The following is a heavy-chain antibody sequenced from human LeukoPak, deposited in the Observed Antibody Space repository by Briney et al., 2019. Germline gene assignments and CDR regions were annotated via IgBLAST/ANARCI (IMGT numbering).Heavy chain of an antibody. CDR1: GFIFSSYE. CDR3: ARDFGGYDQFDC. Sequence: GSLTLSCAASGFIFSSYEMNWVGQAPGKALEWVSYISGSGSTIYYADSVQGRFTISRDNAKNSLYLQMNSLRAEDTAIYYCARDFGGYDQFDCWGQGTLVTVSS. J-gene: IGHJ4*02. V-gene: IGHV3-48*03. CDR2: ISGSGSTI. D-gene: IGHD5-12*01.